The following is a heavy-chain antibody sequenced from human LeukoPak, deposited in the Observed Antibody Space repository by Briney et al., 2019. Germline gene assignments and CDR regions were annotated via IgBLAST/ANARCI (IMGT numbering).Heavy chain of an antibody. D-gene: IGHD4-11*01. CDR3: ARRISTTPNWFDP. CDR1: GGSISSSSYY. Sequence: PSETLSPTCTVSGGSISSSSYYWGWIRQPPGKGLEWIGSIYHSGSTYYNPSLKSRVTISVDTSKNQFSLKLSSVTAADTAVYYCARRISTTPNWFDPWGQGTLVTVSS. V-gene: IGHV4-39*01. CDR2: IYHSGST. J-gene: IGHJ5*02.